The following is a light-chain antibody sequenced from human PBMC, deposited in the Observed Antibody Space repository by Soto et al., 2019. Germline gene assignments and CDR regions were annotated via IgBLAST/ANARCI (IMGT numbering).Light chain of an antibody. J-gene: IGKJ1*01. CDR1: QSVSSY. Sequence: EIVLTQSPATLSLSPGERATLSCRASQSVSSYLAWYQQKPGQARRLLIYDASNMATGIPDRFRCSGSGTEFTLTISSLEAEDFAVYYRQQHSNGPSTWTFGKGTKVESK. V-gene: IGKV3-11*01. CDR3: QQHSNGPSTWT. CDR2: DAS.